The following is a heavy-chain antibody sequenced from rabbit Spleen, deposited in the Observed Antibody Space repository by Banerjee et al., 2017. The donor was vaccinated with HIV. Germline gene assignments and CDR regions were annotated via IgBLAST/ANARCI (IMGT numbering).Heavy chain of an antibody. V-gene: IGHV1S40*01. CDR1: GFTLSSYY. CDR2: IYAGSSGST. J-gene: IGHJ4*01. Sequence: QSLEESGGDLVKPGASLTLTCTASGFTLSSYYMCWVRQAPGKGLEWIACIYAGSSGSTYYASWAKGRFTISKTSSTTVTLQMTSLTAADTATYFCARGAWSNDCMNLWGQGTLVTVS. D-gene: IGHD2-1*01. CDR3: ARGAWSNDCMNL.